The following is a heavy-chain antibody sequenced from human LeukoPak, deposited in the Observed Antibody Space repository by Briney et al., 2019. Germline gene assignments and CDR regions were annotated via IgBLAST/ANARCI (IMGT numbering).Heavy chain of an antibody. D-gene: IGHD3-3*01. CDR2: IYYSGST. CDR1: GGSISSHY. Sequence: SETLSFTCTVSGGSISSHYWSWIRQPPGKGLEWIGYIYYSGSTNYNPSLKSRVTISVDTSKNQFSLKLSSVTAADTAVYYCARAYPSYDFWSGYIYYMDVWGKGTTVTVSS. V-gene: IGHV4-59*11. CDR3: ARAYPSYDFWSGYIYYMDV. J-gene: IGHJ6*03.